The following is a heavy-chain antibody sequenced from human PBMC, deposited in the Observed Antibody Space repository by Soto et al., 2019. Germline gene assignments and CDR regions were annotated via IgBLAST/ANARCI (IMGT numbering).Heavy chain of an antibody. V-gene: IGHV1-69*06. Sequence: SVKVSCKASGATFSSYAISWVRQAPGQGLEWMGGIIPIFGTANYAQKCQGRVTITADKSTSTAYMELSSLRSEDTAVYHCASGTVGIHLDYWGIGTLVPVSS. CDR2: IIPIFGTA. D-gene: IGHD6-13*01. J-gene: IGHJ4*01. CDR1: GATFSSYA. CDR3: ASGTVGIHLDY.